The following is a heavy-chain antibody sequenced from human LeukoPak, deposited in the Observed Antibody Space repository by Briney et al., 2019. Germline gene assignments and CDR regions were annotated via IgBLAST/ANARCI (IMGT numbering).Heavy chain of an antibody. Sequence: HPGGSLRLSCAASGFTFSSYWMSWVRQAPGKGLEWVANIKQDGSEKYYVDSVKGRFTISRDNAKNSLYLQMNSLRAEDTAVYYCAKALSSWRVNWFDPWGQGTLVTVSS. J-gene: IGHJ5*02. CDR2: IKQDGSEK. CDR1: GFTFSSYW. V-gene: IGHV3-7*01. CDR3: AKALSSWRVNWFDP. D-gene: IGHD6-13*01.